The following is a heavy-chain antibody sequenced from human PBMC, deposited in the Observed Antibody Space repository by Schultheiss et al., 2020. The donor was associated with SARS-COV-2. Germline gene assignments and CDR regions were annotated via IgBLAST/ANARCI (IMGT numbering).Heavy chain of an antibody. D-gene: IGHD4-17*01. V-gene: IGHV4-39*01. Sequence: SQTLSLTCTVSGGSISSSSYYWGWIRQPPGKGLEWIGSIYYSGSTNYNPSLKSRVTISVDTSKNQFSLKLSSVTAADTAVYYCARTLRRAEYYFDYWGQGTLVTVSS. J-gene: IGHJ4*02. CDR1: GGSISSSSYY. CDR2: IYYSGST. CDR3: ARTLRRAEYYFDY.